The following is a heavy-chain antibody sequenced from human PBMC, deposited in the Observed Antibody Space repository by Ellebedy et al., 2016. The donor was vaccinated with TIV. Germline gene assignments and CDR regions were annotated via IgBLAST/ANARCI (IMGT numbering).Heavy chain of an antibody. J-gene: IGHJ6*02. D-gene: IGHD6-19*01. CDR1: GFTFSDYY. V-gene: IGHV3-11*06. CDR3: AKDLRAVAAYYGMDV. CDR2: ISSSSSYT. Sequence: GESLKISXAASGFTFSDYYMSWIRQAPGKGLEWVSYISSSSSYTNYADSVKGRFTISRDNAKNSLYLQMNSLRAEDTAVYYCAKDLRAVAAYYGMDVWGQGTTVTVSS.